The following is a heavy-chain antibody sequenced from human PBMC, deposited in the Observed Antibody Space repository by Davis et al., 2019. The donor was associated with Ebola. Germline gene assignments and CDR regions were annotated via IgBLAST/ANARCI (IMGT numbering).Heavy chain of an antibody. D-gene: IGHD1-14*01. CDR2: ISHDGRQ. J-gene: IGHJ5*02. CDR1: GFSFNSYA. CDR3: SKDGGNQVTTHNWFDA. Sequence: GESLKISCAASGFSFNSYAMHWVRQGPGKGLEWVALISHDGRQYYADSVKGRFTISRGNSKDTLYLQMSGLRTEDTSVYYSSKDGGNQVTTHNWFDAWGRGTLVTVSS. V-gene: IGHV3-30-3*02.